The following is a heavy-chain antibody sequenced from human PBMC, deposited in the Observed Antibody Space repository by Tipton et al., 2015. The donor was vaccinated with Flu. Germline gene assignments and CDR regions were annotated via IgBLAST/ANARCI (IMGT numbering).Heavy chain of an antibody. Sequence: TLSLTCTVSGYSISSGFYWGWIRQPPGKGLEWIGNIYHSGSTFYNPPLKSRVTISVDTSKNQVSLKLSSVTAADTAVYYCARGDGYNFDYWGQGTLVTVSS. V-gene: IGHV4-38-2*02. CDR1: GYSISSGFY. CDR3: ARGDGYNFDY. J-gene: IGHJ4*02. CDR2: IYHSGST. D-gene: IGHD5-24*01.